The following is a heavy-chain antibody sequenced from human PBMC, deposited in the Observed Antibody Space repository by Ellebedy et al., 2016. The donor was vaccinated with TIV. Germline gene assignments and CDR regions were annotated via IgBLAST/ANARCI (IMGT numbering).Heavy chain of an antibody. D-gene: IGHD5-18*01. J-gene: IGHJ4*02. Sequence: MPSETLSLTCTVSGGSISSDFWSWFRQPPGKGLEWIGYMSVSGLSNYNPSLKSRVTISMDATKNQVSLKLSSVTAADTAMYYCARLPRGHIYGYFDYWGQGTLVIVSS. CDR1: GGSISSDF. CDR2: MSVSGLS. V-gene: IGHV4-59*01. CDR3: ARLPRGHIYGYFDY.